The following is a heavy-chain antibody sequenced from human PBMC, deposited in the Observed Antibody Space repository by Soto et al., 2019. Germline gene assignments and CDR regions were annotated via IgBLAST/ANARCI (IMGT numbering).Heavy chain of an antibody. V-gene: IGHV4-39*07. D-gene: IGHD1-1*01. CDR3: ARTESGTFDP. CDR2: IKYSGTT. Sequence: PSETLSLTCTVSGGSISSSRCHWGWIRQPPGKGLEWIASIKYSGTTFYNPSLKSRVTLSVYTSKNQFSLKLSSVIAAYISVYYCARTESGTFDPWGQGTLVPVSS. CDR1: GGSISSSRCH. J-gene: IGHJ5*02.